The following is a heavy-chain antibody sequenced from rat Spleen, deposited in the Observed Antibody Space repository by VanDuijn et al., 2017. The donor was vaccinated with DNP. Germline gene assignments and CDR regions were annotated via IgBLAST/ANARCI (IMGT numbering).Heavy chain of an antibody. J-gene: IGHJ2*01. Sequence: EVKLVESGGGLVQPGRSLKLSCAASGFTFMNYGMAWVRQAPTKGLEWVAFVNNGGDKIYYRDSVKGRFTLSRDKAKDTQTLQMDNLRSEDTATYYCARVYSFDYWGQGVMVTVSS. CDR1: GFTFMNYG. V-gene: IGHV5S13*01. CDR3: ARVYSFDY. CDR2: VNNGGDKI.